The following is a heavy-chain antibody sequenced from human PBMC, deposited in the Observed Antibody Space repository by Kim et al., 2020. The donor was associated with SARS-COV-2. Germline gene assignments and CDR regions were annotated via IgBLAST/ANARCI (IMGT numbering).Heavy chain of an antibody. Sequence: GGSLRLSCAASGFTFSSYSMNWVRQAPGKGLEWVSYISSSSSTIYYADSVKGRFTISRDNAKNSLYLQMNSLRDEDTAVYYCARDRGQWGYSSSWYDYWGQGTLVTVSS. V-gene: IGHV3-48*02. CDR1: GFTFSSYS. J-gene: IGHJ4*02. D-gene: IGHD6-13*01. CDR2: ISSSSSTI. CDR3: ARDRGQWGYSSSWYDY.